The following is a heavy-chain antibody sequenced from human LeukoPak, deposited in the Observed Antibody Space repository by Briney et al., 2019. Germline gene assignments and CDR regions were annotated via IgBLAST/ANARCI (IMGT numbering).Heavy chain of an antibody. Sequence: GGSLRLSCAASGFTFSSYAMSWVRQAPGKGLEWVAVISYDGSNKYYADSVKGRFTISRDNAENSLFLQMNSLRAEDTAVYYCARGHYGMDEWGQVTTVTVSS. CDR3: ARGHYGMDE. CDR2: ISYDGSNK. V-gene: IGHV3-30-3*01. CDR1: GFTFSSYA. J-gene: IGHJ6*02.